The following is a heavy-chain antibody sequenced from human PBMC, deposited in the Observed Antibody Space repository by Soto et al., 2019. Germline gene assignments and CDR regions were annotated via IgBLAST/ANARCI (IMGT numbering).Heavy chain of an antibody. CDR2: ISGSGGST. Sequence: EVQLLESGGGLVQPGGSLRLSCAASGFTFSSYAMSWVRQAPGKGLEWVSAISGSGGSTYYADSVKGRFTISRDNSKNSLYLQMNSLRAEDTAVYYCARGGLDYYDSSGHNFDYWGQGTLVTVSS. D-gene: IGHD3-22*01. CDR1: GFTFSSYA. CDR3: ARGGLDYYDSSGHNFDY. V-gene: IGHV3-23*01. J-gene: IGHJ4*02.